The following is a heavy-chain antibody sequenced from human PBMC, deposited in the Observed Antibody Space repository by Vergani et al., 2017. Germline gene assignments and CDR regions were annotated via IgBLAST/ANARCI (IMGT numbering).Heavy chain of an antibody. D-gene: IGHD3-3*01. CDR1: GFTFSEYN. V-gene: IGHV3-33*01. Sequence: QVQLVESGGGVVQPGGSLRLSCTASGFTFSEYNMHWVRQAPGKGLEWVAVVWYDGATRYIADSVKGRFSISRDNSKNSLNLQMNRLRAEDTAVYYCARDREGSGYYYMDVWGTGTTVTVS. CDR3: ARDREGSGYYYMDV. J-gene: IGHJ6*03. CDR2: VWYDGATR.